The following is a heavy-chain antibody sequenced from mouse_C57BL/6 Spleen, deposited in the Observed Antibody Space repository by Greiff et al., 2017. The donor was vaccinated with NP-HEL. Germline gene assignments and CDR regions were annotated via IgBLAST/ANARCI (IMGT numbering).Heavy chain of an antibody. Sequence: EVNVVESGGGLVKPGGSLKLSCAASGFTFSDYGMHWVRQAPEKGLEWVAYISSGSSTIYYADTVKGRFTFSRDNAKNTLFLQSSSLRSENTAMDYCARARRNYVGGFDYWGQVTTLTVSS. CDR3: ARARRNYVGGFDY. CDR2: ISSGSSTI. D-gene: IGHD1-1*01. J-gene: IGHJ2*01. CDR1: GFTFSDYG. V-gene: IGHV5-17*01.